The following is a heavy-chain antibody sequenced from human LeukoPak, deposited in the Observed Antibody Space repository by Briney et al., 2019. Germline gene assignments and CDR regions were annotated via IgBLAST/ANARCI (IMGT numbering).Heavy chain of an antibody. J-gene: IGHJ4*02. Sequence: PSETLSLTCTVSGGSISSSSYYWGWIRQPPGKGLEWIGSIYYSGSTYYNPSLKSRVTISVDTSKNQFSLKLSSVTAADTAVYYCARVSGYDFWSGYYAYFDYWGQGTLVTVSS. CDR1: GGSISSSSYY. D-gene: IGHD3-3*01. CDR3: ARVSGYDFWSGYYAYFDY. V-gene: IGHV4-39*01. CDR2: IYYSGST.